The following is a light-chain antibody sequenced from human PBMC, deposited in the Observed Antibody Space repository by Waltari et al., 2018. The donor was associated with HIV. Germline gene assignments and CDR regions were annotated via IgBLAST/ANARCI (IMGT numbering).Light chain of an antibody. Sequence: QSALTHPPSASGSPGQSVTISCPGPSSHVRRFHYVSWYQHHPGKAPKLMISEVSNRPSGVSNRFSGSKSGNTASLTISGLQAEDEADYYCSSYTSSSTYVFGTGTKVTVL. CDR3: SSYTSSSTYV. J-gene: IGLJ1*01. CDR1: SSHVRRFHY. CDR2: EVS. V-gene: IGLV2-14*01.